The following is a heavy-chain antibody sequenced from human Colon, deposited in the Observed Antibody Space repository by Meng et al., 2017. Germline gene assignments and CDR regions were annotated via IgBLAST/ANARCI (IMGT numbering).Heavy chain of an antibody. V-gene: IGHV4-4*02. CDR3: VRNDHCTSGTCYPHFDY. CDR1: GGSINIGVW. J-gene: IGHJ4*02. Sequence: VRLTESGPGVLKPSGTLPLTCAVSGGSINIGVWWSCVRQAPGKGLEWIREIHCYGSTNYNPSLKSRLTLSLDNSNNQFPPSLSSVTAADTVVYYCVRNDHCTSGTCYPHFDYWGQGTLVTVSS. CDR2: IHCYGST. D-gene: IGHD2-15*01.